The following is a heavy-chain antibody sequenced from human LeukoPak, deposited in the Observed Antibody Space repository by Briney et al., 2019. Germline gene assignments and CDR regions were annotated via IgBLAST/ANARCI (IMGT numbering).Heavy chain of an antibody. CDR1: GFTFSDYY. Sequence: GGSLRLSCAASGFTFSDYYMSWIRQAPGKGLEWVSYISSSGSTIYYADSVKGRFTISRDNAKNSLYLQMNSPRAEDTAVYYCARGRDSYYYYGMDVWGQGTTVTVSS. CDR3: ARGRDSYYYYGMDV. V-gene: IGHV3-11*01. D-gene: IGHD2-21*02. J-gene: IGHJ6*02. CDR2: ISSSGSTI.